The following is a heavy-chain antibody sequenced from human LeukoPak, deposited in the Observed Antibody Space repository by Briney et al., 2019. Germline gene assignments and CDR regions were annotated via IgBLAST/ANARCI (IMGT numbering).Heavy chain of an antibody. CDR1: GGSISSYY. CDR3: ARSEQQLVPSYFDS. V-gene: IGHV4-59*08. CDR2: IYYSGST. Sequence: SETLSLTCTVSGGSISSYYWSWIRQPPGKGLEWIGYIYYSGSTNYNPSLKSRVTISVDTSKNQFSLKLSSVTGADTAVYYCARSEQQLVPSYFDSWGQGTLITVSS. D-gene: IGHD6-13*01. J-gene: IGHJ4*02.